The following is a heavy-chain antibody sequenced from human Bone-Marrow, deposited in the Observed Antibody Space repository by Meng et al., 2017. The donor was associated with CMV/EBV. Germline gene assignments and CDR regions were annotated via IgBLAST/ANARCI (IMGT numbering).Heavy chain of an antibody. Sequence: SVKVSCKASGGTFSSYAISWVRQAPGQGLEWMGGINPILGIANYAQKFQGRVTITADKSTSTAYMELSRLRSDDPAVYYCARFFVGASDYYGMDVWGQGTTVTVSS. D-gene: IGHD1-26*01. V-gene: IGHV1-69*10. CDR1: GGTFSSYA. CDR3: ARFFVGASDYYGMDV. CDR2: INPILGIA. J-gene: IGHJ6*02.